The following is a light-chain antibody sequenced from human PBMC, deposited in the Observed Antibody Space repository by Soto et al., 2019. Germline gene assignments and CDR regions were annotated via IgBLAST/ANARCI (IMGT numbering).Light chain of an antibody. V-gene: IGLV2-14*01. CDR2: EVN. J-gene: IGLJ3*02. CDR3: SSYTGCNTWM. CDR1: SSDIGGYKY. Sequence: QSALTQPASVSGSPGQSITISCSGTSSDIGGYKYVSWYQQHPGKVPKLMIYEVNNRPSGVSDRFSGSKSGNTASLTISGLQAEDEADYYCSSYTGCNTWMFGGGTKVTVL.